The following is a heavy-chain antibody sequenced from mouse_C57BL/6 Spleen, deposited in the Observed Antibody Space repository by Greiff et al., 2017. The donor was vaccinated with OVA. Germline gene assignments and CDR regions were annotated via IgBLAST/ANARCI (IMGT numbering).Heavy chain of an antibody. D-gene: IGHD3-2*02. CDR2: IHPNSGST. Sequence: VQLQQPGAELVKPGASVKLSCKASGYTFTSYWMHWVKQRPGQGLEWIGMIHPNSGSTNYNEKFKSKATLTVDKSSSTAYMQLSSLTSEDSAVYCGAREETAQAGYFAYWGQGTTLTVSA. CDR1: GYTFTSYW. V-gene: IGHV1-64*01. J-gene: IGHJ2*01. CDR3: AREETAQAGYFAY.